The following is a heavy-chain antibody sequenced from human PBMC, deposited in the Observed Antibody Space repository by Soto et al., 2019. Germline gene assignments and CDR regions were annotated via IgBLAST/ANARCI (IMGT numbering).Heavy chain of an antibody. Sequence: QVQLVQSGAEVKKPGASVKVSCKASGYTFTSYDINWVRQATGQGLEWMGWMNPNSGNTGYAQKFQGRVTMTRNTSISTAYMELSSLRSEDTAVYYCAGSSSGYYYYGMDVWGQGTTVTVSS. CDR3: AGSSSGYYYYGMDV. V-gene: IGHV1-8*01. D-gene: IGHD6-13*01. J-gene: IGHJ6*02. CDR1: GYTFTSYD. CDR2: MNPNSGNT.